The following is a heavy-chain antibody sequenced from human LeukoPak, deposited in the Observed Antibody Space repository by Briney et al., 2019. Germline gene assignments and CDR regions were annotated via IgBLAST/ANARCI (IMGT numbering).Heavy chain of an antibody. V-gene: IGHV3-33*01. CDR1: GFTFSSYG. CDR2: IWYDGSNK. D-gene: IGHD3-22*01. J-gene: IGHJ6*02. CDR3: ARDISYDSSGYYFPYYYYYGMDV. Sequence: GGSLRLSCAASGFTFSSYGMHWVRQAPGKGLEWVAVIWYDGSNKYYADSVKGRFTISRDNSKNTPYLQMNSLRAEDTAVYYCARDISYDSSGYYFPYYYYYGMDVWGQGTTVTVSS.